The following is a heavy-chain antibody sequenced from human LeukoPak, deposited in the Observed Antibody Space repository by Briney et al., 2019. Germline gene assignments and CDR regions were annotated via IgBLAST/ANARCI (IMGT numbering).Heavy chain of an antibody. CDR3: ARDQAGSGHYADY. CDR2: IRYDGSSK. V-gene: IGHV3-30*02. J-gene: IGHJ4*02. CDR1: GFTFSNYA. D-gene: IGHD3-10*01. Sequence: GGSLRLSCAASGFTFSNYAMHWVRQAPGKGLEWLAYIRYDGSSKYYADFVKGRFTISRDCSKNTLYLHMNSLRAEDTAVYYCARDQAGSGHYADYWGQGTLVTVSS.